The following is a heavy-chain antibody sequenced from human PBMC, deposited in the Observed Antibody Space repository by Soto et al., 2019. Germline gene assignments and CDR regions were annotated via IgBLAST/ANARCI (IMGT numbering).Heavy chain of an antibody. J-gene: IGHJ4*02. V-gene: IGHV4-59*01. CDR2: IYYSGST. CDR3: ARVSYDSSGYYYRVLYYFDY. D-gene: IGHD3-22*01. CDR1: GGSISSYY. Sequence: SETLSLTCTVAGGSISSYYWSWIRQRPGKGLEWIGYIYYSGSTNYSPSLKSRVNISVDTSKNQFSLKLSSVTAADRAVYYCARVSYDSSGYYYRVLYYFDYWGQATLATVS.